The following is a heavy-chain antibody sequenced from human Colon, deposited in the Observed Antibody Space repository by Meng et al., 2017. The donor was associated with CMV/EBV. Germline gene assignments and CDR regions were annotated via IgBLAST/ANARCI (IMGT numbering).Heavy chain of an antibody. Sequence: GGPLRLSCAVSGFTVYSNYMSWVRQAPGKGLEWVSAIYAGGSTYFADSVKGRFTISRDNARNTVYLQMNSLRAEDTAVYYCARMTNWNYGFHYGMDVWGQGTTVTVSS. D-gene: IGHD1-7*01. CDR3: ARMTNWNYGFHYGMDV. J-gene: IGHJ6*02. CDR1: GFTVYSNY. V-gene: IGHV3-66*02. CDR2: IYAGGST.